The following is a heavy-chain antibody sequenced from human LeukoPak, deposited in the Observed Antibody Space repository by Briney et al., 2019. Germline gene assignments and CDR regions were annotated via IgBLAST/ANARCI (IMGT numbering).Heavy chain of an antibody. D-gene: IGHD6-13*01. J-gene: IGHJ4*02. V-gene: IGHV3-74*01. CDR1: GLTFSTYW. Sequence: SGGSLRLACVASGLTFSTYWMHWVRQAPGKGLVWVARIHSDGSSTTYADSVKGRFTISRDNAKNTLYLQMNSLRAEDTAVYYCARDIYSKSGDDYWGQGTLVTVSS. CDR2: IHSDGSST. CDR3: ARDIYSKSGDDY.